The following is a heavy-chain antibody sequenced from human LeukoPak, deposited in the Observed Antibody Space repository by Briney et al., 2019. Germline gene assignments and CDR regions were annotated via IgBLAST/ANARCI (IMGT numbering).Heavy chain of an antibody. D-gene: IGHD6-19*01. CDR3: ARVVKGSGWSPFDY. CDR1: GFTFSSYS. J-gene: IGHJ4*02. CDR2: ISSSSSTI. Sequence: GGSLRLSCAASGFTFSSYSMNWVRQAPGKGLEWVSYISSSSSTIYYADSVKGRFTISRDNAKNSLYLQMNSLRAEDTAVYYCARVVKGSGWSPFDYWGQGTLVTVSS. V-gene: IGHV3-48*01.